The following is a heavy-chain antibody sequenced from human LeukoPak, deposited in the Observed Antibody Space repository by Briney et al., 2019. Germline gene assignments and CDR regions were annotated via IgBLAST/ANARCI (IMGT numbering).Heavy chain of an antibody. CDR3: ARGPRYYYGSGSERISLRPFDY. Sequence: PSETLSLTCAVYGGSFSGYYWSWIRQPPGRGLEWIGEINHSGSTNYNPSLKSRVTISVDTSKNQFSLKLSSVTAADTAVYYCARGPRYYYGSGSERISLRPFDYWGQGTLVTVSS. CDR2: INHSGST. CDR1: GGSFSGYY. D-gene: IGHD3-10*01. V-gene: IGHV4-34*01. J-gene: IGHJ4*02.